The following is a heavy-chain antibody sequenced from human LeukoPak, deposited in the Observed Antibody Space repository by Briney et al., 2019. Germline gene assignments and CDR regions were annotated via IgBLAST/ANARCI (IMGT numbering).Heavy chain of an antibody. CDR3: ARDWRGPGYYYYGVDV. J-gene: IGHJ6*02. CDR2: IASSDST. CDR1: GDSVSSNNYY. D-gene: IGHD3-3*01. Sequence: SETLSLTCTVSGDSVSSNNYYWSWIRQPPGKGLEWIGYIASSDSTKYNPSLESRVTISLDTSKNHFSLKLSSVTAADTAVYYCARDWRGPGYYYYGVDVWGQGTTVTVSS. V-gene: IGHV4-61*03.